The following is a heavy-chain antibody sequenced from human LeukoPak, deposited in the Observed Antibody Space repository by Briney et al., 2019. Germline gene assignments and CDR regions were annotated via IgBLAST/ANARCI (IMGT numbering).Heavy chain of an antibody. J-gene: IGHJ3*02. CDR2: ISGSGGST. Sequence: GGSLRLSCAASGFTFSSYAMSWVRQAPGKGLEWVSAISGSGGSTYYADSVKGRFTISRDNAKNSLYLQMNSLRAEDTALYYCARDGGMAPDAFDIWGQGTMVTVSS. V-gene: IGHV3-23*01. CDR1: GFTFSSYA. D-gene: IGHD3-16*01. CDR3: ARDGGMAPDAFDI.